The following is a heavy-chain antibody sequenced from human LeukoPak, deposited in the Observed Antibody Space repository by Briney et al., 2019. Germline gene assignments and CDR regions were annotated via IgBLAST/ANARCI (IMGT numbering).Heavy chain of an antibody. CDR3: ARASDNDDYSLDYFYYMDV. V-gene: IGHV4-34*01. Sequence: SETLSLTCAVYGGSFSGYYWGWIRQTPEKGLEWIGEINHGGSTNYNPSLKSRVTMSVDTSKNQFSLNLASVTAADTAVYYCARASDNDDYSLDYFYYMDVWGEGTTVTVSS. J-gene: IGHJ6*03. D-gene: IGHD4-17*01. CDR1: GGSFSGYY. CDR2: INHGGST.